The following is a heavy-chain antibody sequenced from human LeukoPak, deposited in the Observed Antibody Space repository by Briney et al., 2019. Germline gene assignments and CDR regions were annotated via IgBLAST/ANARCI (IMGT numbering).Heavy chain of an antibody. V-gene: IGHV1-3*01. J-gene: IGHJ5*02. CDR1: GYTFTSYA. CDR2: INAGNGNT. CDR3: ARDGMVRGVTLGALDP. Sequence: ASVKVSCKASGYTFTSYAMHWVRQAPGQRLEWMGWINAGNGNTKYSQKFQGRVTITRDTSASTAYMELSSLRSEDTAVYYCARDGMVRGVTLGALDPWGQGTLVTVSS. D-gene: IGHD3-10*01.